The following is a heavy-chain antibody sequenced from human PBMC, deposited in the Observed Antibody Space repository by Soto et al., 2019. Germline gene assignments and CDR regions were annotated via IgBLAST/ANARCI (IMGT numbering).Heavy chain of an antibody. D-gene: IGHD5-18*01. Sequence: QVQLVQSRAEVKRPGASVKVSCKASGYTFTSYSFSWVRQAPGQGPEWMGWSSGSNGKTNFAQKFQGRVTMTTDTFTNTAYMELRSLNPDDTAVYYCTRVVTGYYYMDVWGTGTTVAVSS. CDR2: SSGSNGKT. J-gene: IGHJ6*03. V-gene: IGHV1-18*01. CDR3: TRVVTGYYYMDV. CDR1: GYTFTSYS.